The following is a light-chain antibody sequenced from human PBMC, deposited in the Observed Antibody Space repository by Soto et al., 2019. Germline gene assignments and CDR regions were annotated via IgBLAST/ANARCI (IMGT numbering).Light chain of an antibody. Sequence: ETVLTQSPGTLSLSPGDRATLSCRASQSVSSNYLAWYQQIPGQAPRLLMYGVTNRATGIPDRFSGSGSGTDFTLTISRLEPEDFAVYYCQQYGDSRYTFGQGTKLDIK. J-gene: IGKJ2*01. CDR3: QQYGDSRYT. V-gene: IGKV3-20*01. CDR1: QSVSSNY. CDR2: GVT.